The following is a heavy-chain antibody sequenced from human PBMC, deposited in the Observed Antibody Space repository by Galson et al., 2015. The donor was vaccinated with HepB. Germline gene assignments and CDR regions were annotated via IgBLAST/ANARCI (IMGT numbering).Heavy chain of an antibody. J-gene: IGHJ4*02. Sequence: SLRLSCAASGFTFSNYAAHWVRQAPGKGLEYVSAISSNGGSTFYADSVKGRFTISRDNSKNTLYLRMSSLRPEDTAIYYCVSSGGTYYLLDYWGQGTLVTVSS. CDR1: GFTFSNYA. CDR2: ISSNGGST. D-gene: IGHD1-26*01. CDR3: VSSGGTYYLLDY. V-gene: IGHV3-64D*06.